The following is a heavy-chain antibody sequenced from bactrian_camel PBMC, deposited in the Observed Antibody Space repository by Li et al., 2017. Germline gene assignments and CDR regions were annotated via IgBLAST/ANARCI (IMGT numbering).Heavy chain of an antibody. CDR2: IETDGTT. V-gene: IGHV3S55*01. J-gene: IGHJ6*01. D-gene: IGHD3*01. CDR3: ARAPARNGECSGLFGY. CDR1: YPSHC. Sequence: HVQLVESGGGSVQTGGSLTLSCTYTYPSHCMAWFRQAPGKEREAVAGIETDGTTTYADSVKGRFTASRDSAKSTLFLQMSSLKPEDSGMYYCARAPARNGECSGLFGYWGQGTQVTVS.